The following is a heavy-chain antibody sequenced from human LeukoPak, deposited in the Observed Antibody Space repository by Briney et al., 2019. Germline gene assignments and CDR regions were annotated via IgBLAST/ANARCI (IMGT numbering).Heavy chain of an antibody. Sequence: GGFLRLSCAASGFTFSTYFMHWVRQAPGKGLVWVSRINSDGSTTSHADSVKGRFTISRDNAKNTLYLQMDSLRAEDTAVYFCARGVHYGSDYWGQGTLVTVSS. D-gene: IGHD4-17*01. CDR1: GFTFSTYF. CDR2: INSDGSTT. V-gene: IGHV3-74*01. CDR3: ARGVHYGSDY. J-gene: IGHJ4*02.